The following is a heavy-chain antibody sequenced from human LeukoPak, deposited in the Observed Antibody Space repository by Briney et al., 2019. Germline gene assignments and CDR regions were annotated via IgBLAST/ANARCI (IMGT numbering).Heavy chain of an antibody. J-gene: IGHJ4*02. CDR2: IRRRAYGGAA. CDR3: SRNALVDFDS. CDR1: GFAFDDFA. Sequence: GGSLRLSCTTSGFAFDDFAMSWVRQPAGKGLEWVGFIRRRAYGGAAEYAASVKGRFIISRDDSKGIAYLQMNSLKTEDTAVYYCSRNALVDFDSWGQGPGVIVSP. V-gene: IGHV3-49*04.